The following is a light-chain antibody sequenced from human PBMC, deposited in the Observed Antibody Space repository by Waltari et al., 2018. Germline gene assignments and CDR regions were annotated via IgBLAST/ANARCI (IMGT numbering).Light chain of an antibody. V-gene: IGKV4-1*01. J-gene: IGKJ4*01. CDR2: WAS. CDR1: QDVRPNF. Sequence: DIVMTQSPDSLAVSLGERATINCKSSQDVRPNFLAWYQQKPRQPPKMLIYWASKRESGVPDRFSGSKSGTSASLAITGLQADDEADYFCQSFDNMLSGGVVFGGGTKL. CDR3: QSFDNMLSGGVV.